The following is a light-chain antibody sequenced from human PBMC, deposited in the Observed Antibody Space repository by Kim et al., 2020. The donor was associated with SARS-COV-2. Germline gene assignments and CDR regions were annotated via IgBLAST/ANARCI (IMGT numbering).Light chain of an antibody. CDR3: QQYGSSLYT. V-gene: IGKV3-20*01. CDR2: GAS. Sequence: LSPGESATLSCRASQSVTRNYLAWYQQKPGQSPRLLIYGASIRATGIPDRFSGSGSGTDFALTINRLEREDFAVYHCQQYGSSLYTFGQGTKLEI. CDR1: QSVTRNY. J-gene: IGKJ2*01.